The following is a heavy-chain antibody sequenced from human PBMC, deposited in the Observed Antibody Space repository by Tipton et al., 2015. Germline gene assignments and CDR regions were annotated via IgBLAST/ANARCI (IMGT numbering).Heavy chain of an antibody. CDR2: IIRRPDLRFERI. Sequence: QLVQSGAEVKRPGSSVKVACRGSGDTPIGNTISWLRQAPGQGPEWVGGIIRRPDLRFERIIYAEKFQDRVTITEANSTSTAYMTLSGLTSEDTAVYYCATEPPMVRGVIIYPGGWGQGTLVTVSS. J-gene: IGHJ4*02. D-gene: IGHD3-10*01. CDR1: GDTPIGNT. CDR3: ATEPPMVRGVIIYPGG. V-gene: IGHV1-69*06.